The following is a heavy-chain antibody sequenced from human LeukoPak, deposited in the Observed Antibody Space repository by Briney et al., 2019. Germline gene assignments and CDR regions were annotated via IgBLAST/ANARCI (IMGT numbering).Heavy chain of an antibody. Sequence: PGGSLRLSCAASDFTFSNFAMHWVRQAPGKGLEWVAVILYDGSNKYYADSVKGRFTISRDNAKNSLYLQMNSLRAEDTAVYYCARDLSGSYYVSDYWGQGTLVTVSS. CDR3: ARDLSGSYYVSDY. CDR2: ILYDGSNK. D-gene: IGHD1-26*01. V-gene: IGHV3-30*04. J-gene: IGHJ4*02. CDR1: DFTFSNFA.